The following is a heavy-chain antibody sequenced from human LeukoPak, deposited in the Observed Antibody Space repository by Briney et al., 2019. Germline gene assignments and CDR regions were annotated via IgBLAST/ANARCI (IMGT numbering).Heavy chain of an antibody. D-gene: IGHD6-19*01. CDR3: ARGAGWYQF. CDR2: IYYTEST. Sequence: SETLSLTCTVSGGSINSYYWSWIRQPPGKELEWIGYIYYTESTNYNPSLKSRVTVSVDTSKNQFSLKLSSVTAADTAVYYCARGAGWYQFWGQGALITVSS. V-gene: IGHV4-59*01. J-gene: IGHJ4*02. CDR1: GGSINSYY.